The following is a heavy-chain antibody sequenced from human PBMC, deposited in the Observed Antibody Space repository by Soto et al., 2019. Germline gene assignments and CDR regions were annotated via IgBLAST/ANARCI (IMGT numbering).Heavy chain of an antibody. V-gene: IGHV1-2*04. CDR1: GYTFTGYH. CDR3: ARAHDSSGSRWEMDY. CDR2: INPNSGGT. J-gene: IGHJ4*02. D-gene: IGHD3-22*01. Sequence: ASVKVSCKASGYTFTGYHMHWVRQAPGQGLEWMGWINPNSGGTNYAQKFQGWVTMTRDTSISTAYMELSRLRSDDTAVYYGARAHDSSGSRWEMDYWGQGTLVTVSS.